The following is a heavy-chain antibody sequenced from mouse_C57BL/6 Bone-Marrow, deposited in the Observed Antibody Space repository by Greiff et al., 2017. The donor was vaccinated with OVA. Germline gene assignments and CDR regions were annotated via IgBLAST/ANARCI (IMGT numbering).Heavy chain of an antibody. J-gene: IGHJ4*01. D-gene: IGHD1-1*01. Sequence: EVQLVESGGDLVKPGGSLKLSCAASGFTFSSYGMSWVRQTPDKRLEWVATISSGGSYTSYPDSVKGRFTISRDNAKNTLYLQMSRLKSEDTAMYYCARYYYGSSYVRYYAMDYWGQGTSVTVSS. CDR2: ISSGGSYT. CDR3: ARYYYGSSYVRYYAMDY. V-gene: IGHV5-6*01. CDR1: GFTFSSYG.